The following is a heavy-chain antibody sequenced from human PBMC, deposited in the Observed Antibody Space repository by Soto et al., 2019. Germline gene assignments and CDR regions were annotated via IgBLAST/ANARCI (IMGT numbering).Heavy chain of an antibody. J-gene: IGHJ4*02. CDR2: ISGGGGGT. CDR1: GFSFSNYA. V-gene: IGHV3-23*01. CDR3: AKDLVGSNADYYDY. Sequence: PGGSLRLSCAASGFSFSNYAMNWVRQAPGKGLEWVSGISGGGGGTYYADSVKGRFTISRENSKNTLYLQMNSLRAEDAAVYYCAKDLVGSNADYYDYWGQGTLVTVSS. D-gene: IGHD2-15*01.